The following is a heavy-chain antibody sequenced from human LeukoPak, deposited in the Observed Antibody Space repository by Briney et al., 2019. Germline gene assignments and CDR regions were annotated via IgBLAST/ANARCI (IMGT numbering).Heavy chain of an antibody. CDR2: INTNTGDP. V-gene: IGHV7-4-1*02. CDR1: GYNFISHT. D-gene: IGHD3-10*01. CDR3: ARSSRGVIGLLDS. J-gene: IGHJ4*02. Sequence: ASVKVSCKASGYNFISHTINWVRQAPGQGLEWMGWINTNTGDPRYAQGFAGRFVLSLDKSVSTTFLEIRDLTPEDTAVYYCARSSRGVIGLLDSWGQGTQVTVSS.